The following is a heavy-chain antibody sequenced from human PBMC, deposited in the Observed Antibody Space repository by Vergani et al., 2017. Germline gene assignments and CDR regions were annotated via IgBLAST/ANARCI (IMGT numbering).Heavy chain of an antibody. CDR1: GFTFSSYS. Sequence: EVELLESGGGLVQPGGSLRLSCAASGFTFSSYSMNWVRQAPGKGLEWVSSISSSSSYIHYSDSLKGRFTISRDNAKSSLYLQMNSLRAEDTAMYYCAKGGPNLGSGGLYFCFHYWGQGTRVTVSS. D-gene: IGHD3-10*01. V-gene: IGHV3-21*01. CDR2: ISSSSSYI. CDR3: AKGGPNLGSGGLYFCFHY. J-gene: IGHJ4*02.